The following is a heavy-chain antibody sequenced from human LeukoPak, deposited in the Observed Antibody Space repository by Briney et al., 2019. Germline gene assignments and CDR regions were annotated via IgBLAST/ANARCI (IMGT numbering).Heavy chain of an antibody. V-gene: IGHV3-21*01. Sequence: GGSLRLSCAASGFTFSSYSMNWVRQAPGKGLEWVSSISSSSSYIYYADSVKGRFTISRDNAKNSLYLQMNSLRAEDTAVYYCARATGFWSGFEDYYFDYWGQGTLVTVSS. D-gene: IGHD3-3*01. CDR3: ARATGFWSGFEDYYFDY. J-gene: IGHJ4*02. CDR1: GFTFSSYS. CDR2: ISSSSSYI.